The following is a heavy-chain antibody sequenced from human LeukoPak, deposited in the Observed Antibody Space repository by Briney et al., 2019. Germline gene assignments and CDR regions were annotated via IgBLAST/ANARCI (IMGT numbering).Heavy chain of an antibody. CDR1: GGSFSSGTFD. V-gene: IGHV4-61*01. J-gene: IGHJ4*02. Sequence: SETLSLTCTVSGGSFSSGTFDWSWLRQPPGKGLEWIGYISDSVTTNYSPSLKTRVTISVDTSKNQFSLKLRSVTAADTAVYYCAARGQGSSLSYFVYWGQGTLVTVSS. CDR2: ISDSVTT. D-gene: IGHD3-10*01. CDR3: AARGQGSSLSYFVY.